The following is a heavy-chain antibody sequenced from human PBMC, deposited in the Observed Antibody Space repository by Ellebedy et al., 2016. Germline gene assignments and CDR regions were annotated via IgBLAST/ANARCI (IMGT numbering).Heavy chain of an antibody. J-gene: IGHJ3*02. D-gene: IGHD3-10*01. Sequence: ASVKVSXKASGYTFTSYAMHWVRQAPGQRLEWMGWINAGNGNTKYSQKFQGRVTITRDTSASTAYMELSSLRSEDTAVYYCARESESDAFDIWGQGTMVTVSS. CDR2: INAGNGNT. CDR1: GYTFTSYA. CDR3: ARESESDAFDI. V-gene: IGHV1-3*01.